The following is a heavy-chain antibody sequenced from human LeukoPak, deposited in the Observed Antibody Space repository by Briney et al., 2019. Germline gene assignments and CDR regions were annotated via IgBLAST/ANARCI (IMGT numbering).Heavy chain of an antibody. D-gene: IGHD1-26*01. J-gene: IGHJ4*02. Sequence: GGSLRLSCAASGFTVSTNYMSWVRQPPGKGLEWVSVIYSDGSTHYADSVKGRFAISRDSSENTPYLQMNSLRAEDTAVYYCARARVGVAGFFDYWGQGTLVTVSS. CDR2: IYSDGST. CDR3: ARARVGVAGFFDY. CDR1: GFTVSTNY. V-gene: IGHV3-53*01.